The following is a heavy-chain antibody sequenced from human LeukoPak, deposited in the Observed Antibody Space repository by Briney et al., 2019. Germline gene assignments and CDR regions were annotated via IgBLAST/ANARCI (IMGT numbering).Heavy chain of an antibody. V-gene: IGHV4-61*05. CDR2: IYYSGST. D-gene: IGHD6-19*01. J-gene: IGHJ6*03. CDR1: GGSISSSSYY. Sequence: SETLSLTCTVSGGSISSSSYYWGWIRQPPGKGLEWIGYIYYSGSTNYNPSLKSRVTISVDTSKNQFSLKLSSVTAADTAVYYCARGMGSSGWHYYYMDVWGKGTTVTVSS. CDR3: ARGMGSSGWHYYYMDV.